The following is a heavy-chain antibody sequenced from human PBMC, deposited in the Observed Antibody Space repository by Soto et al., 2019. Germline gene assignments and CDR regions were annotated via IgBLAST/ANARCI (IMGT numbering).Heavy chain of an antibody. D-gene: IGHD7-27*01. CDR1: GGSISSSNW. J-gene: IGHJ6*02. Sequence: SETLSLTCAVSGGSISSSNWWSWVRQPPGKGLEWIGEIYHSGSTNYNPSLKSRVTISVDKSKNQFSLKLSSVTAADTAVYYCARVPTSPGYYYYYYGMDVWGQGTTVTVSS. V-gene: IGHV4-4*02. CDR3: ARVPTSPGYYYYYYGMDV. CDR2: IYHSGST.